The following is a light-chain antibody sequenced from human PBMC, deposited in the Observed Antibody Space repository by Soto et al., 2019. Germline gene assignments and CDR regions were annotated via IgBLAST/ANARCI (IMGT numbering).Light chain of an antibody. CDR3: QQRSTWPPFT. CDR2: DAS. J-gene: IGKJ3*01. Sequence: EIVLTQSPATLSLSPGERATLSCRASHSVSTSLAWYQQKPGKAPRLLIYDASNRATGIPARFSGSGSGTEFSLTIGSLEPEDFAVYYCQQRSTWPPFTFGPGTKVDMK. V-gene: IGKV3-11*01. CDR1: HSVSTS.